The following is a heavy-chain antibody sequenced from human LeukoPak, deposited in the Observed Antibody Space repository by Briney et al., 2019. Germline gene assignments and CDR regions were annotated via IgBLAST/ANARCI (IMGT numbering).Heavy chain of an antibody. Sequence: PSETLSLTCAVYGGSFSGYYWSWIRQHPGKGLEWIGYIYYSGSTYYNPSLKSRVTISVDTSKNQFSLKLSSVTAADTAVYYCARGGYYDSSGYYYPDYWGQGTLVTVSS. CDR3: ARGGYYDSSGYYYPDY. J-gene: IGHJ4*02. V-gene: IGHV4-31*11. D-gene: IGHD3-22*01. CDR1: GGSFSGYY. CDR2: IYYSGST.